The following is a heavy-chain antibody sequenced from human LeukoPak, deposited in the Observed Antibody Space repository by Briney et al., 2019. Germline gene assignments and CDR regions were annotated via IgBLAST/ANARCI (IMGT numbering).Heavy chain of an antibody. CDR3: ARLQGRYYFDY. CDR1: GGSIDSFY. Sequence: SETLSLTCTVSGGSIDSFYWSWIRPPPGKGLEWIGYIYYSGCTNYNPSLKSRVTISVDTSKNQFSLKLSSVTAADTAVYYCARLQGRYYFDYWGQGTLVTVSS. V-gene: IGHV4-59*08. J-gene: IGHJ4*02. CDR2: IYYSGCT. D-gene: IGHD1-1*01.